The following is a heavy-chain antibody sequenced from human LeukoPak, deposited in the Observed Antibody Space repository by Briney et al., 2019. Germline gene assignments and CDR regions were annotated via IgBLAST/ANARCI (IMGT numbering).Heavy chain of an antibody. CDR2: IDWDDDK. D-gene: IGHD5-18*01. CDR1: GFSLSTSGMR. CDR3: ARMGEYSYGGSYYFDY. Sequence: SGPTLVNPTQTLTLTCTFSGFSLSTSGMRVSWIRQPPGKALEWLARIDWDDDKFYSTSLKTRLTISKDTSKNQVVLTVTNMDPVDTGTYYCARMGEYSYGGSYYFDYWGQGTLVTVSS. V-gene: IGHV2-70*04. J-gene: IGHJ4*02.